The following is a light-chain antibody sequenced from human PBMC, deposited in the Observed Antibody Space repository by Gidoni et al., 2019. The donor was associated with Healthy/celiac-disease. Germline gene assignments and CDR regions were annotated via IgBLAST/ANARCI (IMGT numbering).Light chain of an antibody. CDR1: NIGSKS. J-gene: IGLJ2*01. CDR2: DDS. Sequence: SYVLTQPPSVSVAPGQTARSTCGGNNIGSKSVHWYQQKPGQAPVLVVYDDSDRPSGIPERFSGSNSGNTATLTISRVEAGDEADDYCQVWDSSSDHPVFGGGTKLTVL. V-gene: IGLV3-21*02. CDR3: QVWDSSSDHPV.